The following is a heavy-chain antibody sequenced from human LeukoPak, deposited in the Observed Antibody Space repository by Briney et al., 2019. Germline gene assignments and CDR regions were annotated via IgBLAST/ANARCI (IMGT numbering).Heavy chain of an antibody. J-gene: IGHJ6*02. D-gene: IGHD1-26*01. CDR3: ARYSSVGATITRAYYYYAMDV. CDR2: IYYSGST. CDR1: GGSISSYY. Sequence: SETLSLTCTVSGGSISSYYWSWIRQPPGKGLEWIGYIYYSGSTNYNPSLKSRVTISVDTSKNQFSLKLSSVTAADTAVYYCARYSSVGATITRAYYYYAMDVWGQGTTVTVSS. V-gene: IGHV4-59*01.